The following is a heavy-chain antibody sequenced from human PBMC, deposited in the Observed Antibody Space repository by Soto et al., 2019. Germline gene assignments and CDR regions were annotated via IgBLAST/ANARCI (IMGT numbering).Heavy chain of an antibody. CDR3: ARDSPPFSQPSIPFHP. CDR1: GYTFTSYG. Sequence: DSVKVSCKASGYTFTSYGISWVRQAPGQGLEWMGWISAYNGNTNYAQKLQGRVTMTTDTSTSTAYMELRSLRSDDTAVYYCARDSPPFSQPSIPFHPCGLGTLVTVSS. J-gene: IGHJ5*02. V-gene: IGHV1-18*01. CDR2: ISAYNGNT.